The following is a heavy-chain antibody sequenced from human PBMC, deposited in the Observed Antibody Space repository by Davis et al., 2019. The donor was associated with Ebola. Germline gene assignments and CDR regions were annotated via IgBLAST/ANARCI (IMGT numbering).Heavy chain of an antibody. Sequence: GESLKISCAASGFTFSSYGMHWVRQAPGKGLEWVAVIWYDGSNKYYADSVKGRFTISRDNSKNTLYLQMNSLRAEDTAVYHCAREGGLRTLDVWGQGTTVTVSS. D-gene: IGHD5-12*01. J-gene: IGHJ6*02. CDR1: GFTFSSYG. CDR2: IWYDGSNK. CDR3: AREGGLRTLDV. V-gene: IGHV3-33*01.